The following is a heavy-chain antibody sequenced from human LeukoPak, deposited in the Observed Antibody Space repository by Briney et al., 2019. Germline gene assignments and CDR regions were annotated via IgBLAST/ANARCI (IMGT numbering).Heavy chain of an antibody. Sequence: ASVKVSCKASGYTFTNYGISWVRQAPGQGLEWMGWISAYNGNTNYAQKLQGRVTMTTDTSTSTAYMELRSLRSDDTAVYYCARVDDSSGYSPSFDYWGQGTLVTVSS. CDR3: ARVDDSSGYSPSFDY. V-gene: IGHV1-18*01. J-gene: IGHJ4*02. CDR1: GYTFTNYG. D-gene: IGHD3-22*01. CDR2: ISAYNGNT.